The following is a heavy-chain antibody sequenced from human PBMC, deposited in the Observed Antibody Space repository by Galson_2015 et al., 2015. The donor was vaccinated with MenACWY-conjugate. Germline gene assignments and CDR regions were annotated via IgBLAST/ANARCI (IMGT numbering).Heavy chain of an antibody. Sequence: SLRLSCAASGFTFSSYAMSWVRQAPGKGLEWVSAISGSGGSTYYADSVKGRFTISRDNSKNTLYLQMNSLRAEDTAVYYCANDQGYYDSSGYLVYFDYWGQGTLVTVSS. J-gene: IGHJ4*02. CDR1: GFTFSSYA. V-gene: IGHV3-23*01. CDR3: ANDQGYYDSSGYLVYFDY. D-gene: IGHD3-22*01. CDR2: ISGSGGST.